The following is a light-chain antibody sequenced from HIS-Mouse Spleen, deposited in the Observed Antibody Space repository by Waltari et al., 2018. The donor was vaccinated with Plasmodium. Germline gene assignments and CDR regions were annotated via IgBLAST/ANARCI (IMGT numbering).Light chain of an antibody. CDR3: YSTDSSGNHRV. CDR1: ALPNNY. J-gene: IGLJ3*02. CDR2: EDS. Sequence: SYELTQPPSVSVSPGQTARIPCSGDALPNNYAYWYQQKSGQAPVLVIYEDSKRPPGIPERFSGSSSGTMATLTISGAQVEDEADYYCYSTDSSGNHRVFGGGTKLTVL. V-gene: IGLV3-10*01.